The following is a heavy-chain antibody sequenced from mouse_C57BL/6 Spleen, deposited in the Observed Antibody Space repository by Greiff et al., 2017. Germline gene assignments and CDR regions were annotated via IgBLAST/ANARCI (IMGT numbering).Heavy chain of an antibody. CDR2: IDPENGAT. Sequence: VQLQQSVAELVRPGASVTLSCTASGFNIKDDYMHWVKQRPEQGLEWIGWIDPENGATEYASKFQGKATITADTSSNPAYLQLSSLTSEDTAVYYCTTGGAHRGFAYWGQGTLVTVSA. V-gene: IGHV14-4*01. CDR1: GFNIKDDY. J-gene: IGHJ3*01. D-gene: IGHD1-1*02. CDR3: TTGGAHRGFAY.